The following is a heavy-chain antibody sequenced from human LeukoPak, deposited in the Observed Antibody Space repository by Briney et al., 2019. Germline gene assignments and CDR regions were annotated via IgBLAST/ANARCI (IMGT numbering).Heavy chain of an antibody. CDR1: GYSLTELT. D-gene: IGHD6-19*01. V-gene: IGHV1-24*01. CDR2: FDPEDGET. J-gene: IGHJ4*02. CDR3: VTDDGIGVTGTLGY. Sequence: GASVKVSCKVSGYSLTELTMYWVRQAPGKGLEWMGGFDPEDGETIYAQKFQGRVTMTEDTSTDTVYMELSSLRSEDTAVYYCVTDDGIGVTGTLGYWGQGTPVTVSS.